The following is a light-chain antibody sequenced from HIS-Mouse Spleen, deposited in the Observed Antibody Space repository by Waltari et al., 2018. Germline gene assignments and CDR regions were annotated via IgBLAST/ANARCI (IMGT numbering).Light chain of an antibody. Sequence: SSELTQDPAVSVALGQTVRITCQGDRPRSYYSIWYQQKPGQAPVLVIYGKNNRPSGIPDRFSGSSSGNTASLTITGAQAEDEADYYCNSRDSSGNHVVFGGGTKLTVL. CDR2: GKN. CDR3: NSRDSSGNHVV. J-gene: IGLJ2*01. V-gene: IGLV3-19*01. CDR1: RPRSYY.